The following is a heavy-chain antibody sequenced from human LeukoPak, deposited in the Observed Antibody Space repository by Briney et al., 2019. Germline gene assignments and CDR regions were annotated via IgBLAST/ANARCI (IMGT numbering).Heavy chain of an antibody. CDR1: GFTFSSYE. V-gene: IGHV3-48*03. Sequence: PGGSLRLSCAASGFTFSSYEMNWVRQAPGKGLEWVSYISSSGSTIYYADSVKGRFTISRDNAKNSLYLKMNSLRTEDTAVYYCARGGGDCTNGVCYNYWYFDLWGRGTLVTVSS. D-gene: IGHD2-8*01. J-gene: IGHJ2*01. CDR2: ISSSGSTI. CDR3: ARGGGDCTNGVCYNYWYFDL.